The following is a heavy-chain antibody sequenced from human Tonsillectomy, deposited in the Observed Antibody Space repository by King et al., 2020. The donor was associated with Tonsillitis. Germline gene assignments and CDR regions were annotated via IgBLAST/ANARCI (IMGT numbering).Heavy chain of an antibody. CDR2: ISGSCGST. CDR1: EFTFSSYA. CDR3: AKDLYYYDSSAYSIPFDY. D-gene: IGHD3-22*01. J-gene: IGHJ4*02. Sequence: VQLVESGGGLVQPGGSLRLSCAASEFTFSSYAMSWVRQAPGKGLEWVSSISGSCGSTYHADAVKGRFPISRENSKNTLYLQMNSLRAEDTAGYYCAKDLYYYDSSAYSIPFDYWGQGTLVTVSS. V-gene: IGHV3-23*04.